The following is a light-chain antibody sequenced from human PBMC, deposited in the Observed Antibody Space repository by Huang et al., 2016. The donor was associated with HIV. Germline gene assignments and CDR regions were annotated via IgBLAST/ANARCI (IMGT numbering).Light chain of an antibody. CDR1: QNINSY. CDR3: QQSYNVPT. CDR2: AAS. V-gene: IGKV1-39*01. J-gene: IGKJ2*01. Sequence: DFQMTQSPSSLSASVGDRVTITCRASQNINSYLYWYQQKPGKAPKLLISAASSLHSGVPSRFSGSGSGTHFTLTISSLQPEDGATYYCQQSYNVPTFGQGTKVEI.